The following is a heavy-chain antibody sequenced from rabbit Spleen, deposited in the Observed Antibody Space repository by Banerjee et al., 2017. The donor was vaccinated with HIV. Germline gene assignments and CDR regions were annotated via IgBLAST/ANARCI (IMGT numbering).Heavy chain of an antibody. CDR1: GFSFSSSYY. CDR3: ARGSATMTMVITGYYFNL. J-gene: IGHJ4*01. V-gene: IGHV1S40*01. D-gene: IGHD2-1*01. Sequence: QSLEESGGDLVKPGASLTLACTASGFSFSSSYYMCWVRQAPGKGLERIACIYAGSFDSTVYASWAKGRFTISRTSSTTVTLQVTSLTAADTATYFCARGSATMTMVITGYYFNLWGQGTLVTVS. CDR2: IYAGSFDST.